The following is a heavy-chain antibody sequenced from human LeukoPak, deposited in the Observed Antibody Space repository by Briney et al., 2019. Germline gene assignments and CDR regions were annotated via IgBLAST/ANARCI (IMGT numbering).Heavy chain of an antibody. D-gene: IGHD3-3*01. CDR3: ARNQPHTYYDFWSGYYTGPFDY. V-gene: IGHV3-9*01. CDR1: GFTFDDYA. CDR2: ISWNSGSI. Sequence: GGSLRLSCAASGFTFDDYAMHWVRQAPGKGLEWVSGISWNSGSIGYADSVKGRFTISRDNSKNTLYLQMNSLRAEDTAAYYCARNQPHTYYDFWSGYYTGPFDYWGQGTLVTVSS. J-gene: IGHJ4*02.